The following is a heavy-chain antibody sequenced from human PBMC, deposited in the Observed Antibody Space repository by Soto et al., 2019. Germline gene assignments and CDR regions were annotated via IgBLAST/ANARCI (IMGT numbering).Heavy chain of an antibody. CDR2: INETGGS. J-gene: IGHJ4*02. V-gene: IGHV4-34*01. CDR1: GGSFSGYY. Sequence: PSETLSLTCAVSGGSFSGYYWGWVRQPPGKGPEWIGDINETGGSNYNPSLKSRVMISVDTAKTQFSLNVTSVTAADTAVYYCAREVGYYSATRRNLYFDYWGPGTLVTVSS. CDR3: AREVGYYSATRRNLYFDY. D-gene: IGHD2-2*01.